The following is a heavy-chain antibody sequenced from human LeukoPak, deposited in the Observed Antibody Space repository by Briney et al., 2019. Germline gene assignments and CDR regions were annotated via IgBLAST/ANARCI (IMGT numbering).Heavy chain of an antibody. Sequence: SETLSLTCTVSGGSISSSSYYWVWIRQPPGQGLEWIGPIYSSGSTYYNAYRKSRVTISVDTSKNQFSLKLSSVTAADTALYYCARHKRRDSSPNWFDPWGQGTLVTVSS. V-gene: IGHV4-39*01. CDR3: ARHKRRDSSPNWFDP. CDR2: IYSSGST. D-gene: IGHD6-13*01. J-gene: IGHJ5*02. CDR1: GGSISSSSYY.